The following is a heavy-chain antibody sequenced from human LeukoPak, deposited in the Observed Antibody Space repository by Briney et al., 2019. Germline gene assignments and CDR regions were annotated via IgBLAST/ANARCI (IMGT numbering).Heavy chain of an antibody. D-gene: IGHD2-15*01. CDR2: ISWDGGAT. CDR1: GFTFDDYA. V-gene: IGHV3-43D*04. J-gene: IGHJ4*02. CDR3: AKGHCSGGSCYVLDS. Sequence: TGGSLRLSCAASGFTFDDYAMHWVRQAPGKGLEWVSLISWDGGATYYADSVKGRFTISRDNGKSSLYLQLNSLRSEDTALYYCAKGHCSGGSCYVLDSWGQGTLVTVSS.